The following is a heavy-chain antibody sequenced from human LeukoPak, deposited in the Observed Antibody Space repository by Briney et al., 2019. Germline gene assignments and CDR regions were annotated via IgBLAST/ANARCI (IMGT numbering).Heavy chain of an antibody. CDR3: ARVKVFRIAAAGTWFDI. D-gene: IGHD6-13*01. CDR2: INPNSGGT. V-gene: IGHV1-2*02. Sequence: GASVKASCKASGYTFTGYYMHWVRQAPGQGLEWMGWINPNSGGTNYAQKFQGRVTMTRDTSISTAYMELSRLRSDDTAVYYCARVKVFRIAAAGTWFDIWGQGTMVTVSS. J-gene: IGHJ3*02. CDR1: GYTFTGYY.